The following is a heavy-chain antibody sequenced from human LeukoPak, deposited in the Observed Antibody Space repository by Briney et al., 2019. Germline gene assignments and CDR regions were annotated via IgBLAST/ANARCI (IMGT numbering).Heavy chain of an antibody. V-gene: IGHV3-23*01. CDR1: GFTFSSSA. Sequence: GGSLRLSCAASGFTFSSSAMSWVRQAPGKGLEWVSAISNNGGYTYYADSVQGRFTISRDNSKSTLCLQMNSLRAEDTAVYYCARSYSSNWLFDYWGQGTLVTVSS. J-gene: IGHJ4*02. CDR2: ISNNGGYT. D-gene: IGHD6-19*01. CDR3: ARSYSSNWLFDY.